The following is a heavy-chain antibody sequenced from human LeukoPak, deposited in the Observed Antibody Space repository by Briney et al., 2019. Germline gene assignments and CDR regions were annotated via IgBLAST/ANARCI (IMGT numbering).Heavy chain of an antibody. CDR1: GFSVSRNY. CDR2: IYSDGTT. D-gene: IGHD4-17*01. CDR3: ARDFGDSERGLDY. Sequence: PGGSLRLSCAVSGFSVSRNYMSWVRQAPGKGLEWVSLIYSDGTTYYADSVKGRFTISKDNSKNTLYLQMNSLRGEDTAIYYCARDFGDSERGLDYWGQGTPVTVSS. J-gene: IGHJ4*02. V-gene: IGHV3-53*01.